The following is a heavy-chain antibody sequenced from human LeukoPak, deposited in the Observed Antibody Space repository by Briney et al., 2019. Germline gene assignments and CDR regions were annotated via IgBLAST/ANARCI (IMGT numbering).Heavy chain of an antibody. CDR3: AKDSTYYYGSGSYYAFDY. CDR2: IRYDGSNK. D-gene: IGHD3-10*01. CDR1: GFTFSSYG. Sequence: GSLRLSCAASGFTFSSYGMHWVRQAPGKGLEWVAFIRYDGSNKYYADSVKGRFTISRDNSKNTMYVQMNSLRPEDTAVYYCAKDSTYYYGSGSYYAFDYWGQGTLVTVSS. V-gene: IGHV3-30*02. J-gene: IGHJ4*02.